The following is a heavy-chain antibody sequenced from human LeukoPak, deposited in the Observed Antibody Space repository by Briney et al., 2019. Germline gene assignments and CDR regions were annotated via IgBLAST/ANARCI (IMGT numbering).Heavy chain of an antibody. CDR1: GFTFSSYS. J-gene: IGHJ4*02. Sequence: GGSLRLSCAASGFTFSSYSMNWVREAPGKGLEWVSSISSSSSYIYYADSVKGRFTISRDNAKNSLYLQMNSLRAEDTAVYYCARNVRSGYQDYWGQGTLVTVSS. D-gene: IGHD3-3*01. V-gene: IGHV3-21*01. CDR2: ISSSSSYI. CDR3: ARNVRSGYQDY.